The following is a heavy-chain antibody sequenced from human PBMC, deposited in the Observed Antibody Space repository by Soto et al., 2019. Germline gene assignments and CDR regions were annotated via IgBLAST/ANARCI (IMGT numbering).Heavy chain of an antibody. V-gene: IGHV3-33*01. CDR2: IWHDGSNK. J-gene: IGHJ4*02. Sequence: QVQVVESGGGVVQPGTSLGLSCAASGFTFSNYGMHWVRQAPGKGLEWVAVIWHDGSNKYYADSVKGRFTISRDNSENTRFLQMNSLRAEDTAVYYCARGFFENSGTFDFWGQGTLVTVSS. CDR3: ARGFFENSGTFDF. CDR1: GFTFSNYG. D-gene: IGHD1-26*01.